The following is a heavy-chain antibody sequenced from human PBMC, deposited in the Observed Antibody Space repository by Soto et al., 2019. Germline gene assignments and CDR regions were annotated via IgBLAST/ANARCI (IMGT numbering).Heavy chain of an antibody. J-gene: IGHJ6*02. CDR1: GFTFSSYA. CDR2: ISGSGGST. Sequence: GWSLRLSCAASGFTFSSYAMSWVRQAPGKGLEWVSAISGSGGSTYYADSVKGRFTISRDNSKNTLYLQMKSLRAEDTAVYYCAQGVTAAVGYDYYYAMDVWGHGHTVTVTS. CDR3: AQGVTAAVGYDYYYAMDV. V-gene: IGHV3-23*01. D-gene: IGHD6-13*01.